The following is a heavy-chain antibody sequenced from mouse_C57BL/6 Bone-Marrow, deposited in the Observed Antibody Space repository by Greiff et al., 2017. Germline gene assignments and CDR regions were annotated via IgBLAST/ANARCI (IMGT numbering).Heavy chain of an antibody. Sequence: EVQLQQSGPELVKPGASVKISCKASGYTFTDYNMDWVKQSHGKSLEWIGDINPNNGGTIYNQKFKGKATLTVDKSSSTAYMELRSLTSEDTAVYYCATGGYGDYPFAYWGQGTLVTVSA. CDR2: INPNNGGT. D-gene: IGHD2-13*01. J-gene: IGHJ3*01. V-gene: IGHV1-18*01. CDR3: ATGGYGDYPFAY. CDR1: GYTFTDYN.